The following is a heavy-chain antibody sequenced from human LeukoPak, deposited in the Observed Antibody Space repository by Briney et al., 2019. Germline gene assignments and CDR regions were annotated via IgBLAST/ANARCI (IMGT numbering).Heavy chain of an antibody. V-gene: IGHV7-4-1*02. J-gene: IGHJ4*02. CDR1: GYTLTSHA. CDR2: INTNTGNP. CDR3: ARTVYCSSTSCYPSFDY. Sequence: GASVKVSCKASGYTLTSHAMNWVRQAPGQGLEWMGWINTNTGNPTYAQGFTGRFVFSLDTSVSTAYLQISSLKAEDTAVYYCARTVYCSSTSCYPSFDYWGQGTLVTVSS. D-gene: IGHD2-2*01.